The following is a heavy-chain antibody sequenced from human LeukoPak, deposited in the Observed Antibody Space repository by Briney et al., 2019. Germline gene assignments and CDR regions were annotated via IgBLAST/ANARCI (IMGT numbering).Heavy chain of an antibody. J-gene: IGHJ4*02. CDR2: IYTSGST. V-gene: IGHV4-4*07. Sequence: PSETLSLTCTVSGGSISSYYWSWIRQPAGKGLEWIGRIYTSGSTNYNPSLKSRVTMSVDTSKNQFPLKLSSATAADTAVYYCASGLLWFGEATLDYWGQGTLVTVSS. CDR1: GGSISSYY. CDR3: ASGLLWFGEATLDY. D-gene: IGHD3-10*01.